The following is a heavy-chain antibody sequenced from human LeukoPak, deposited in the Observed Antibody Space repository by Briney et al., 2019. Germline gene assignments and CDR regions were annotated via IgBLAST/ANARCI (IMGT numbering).Heavy chain of an antibody. CDR3: ARDRSSSGDFDY. Sequence: GGSLRPSCAASGFTFSSYSMNWVRQAPGKGLEWVSSISSSSSYIYYADSVKGRFTISRDNAKNSLYLQMNSLRAEDTAVYYCARDRSSSGDFDYWGQGTLVTVSS. V-gene: IGHV3-21*01. D-gene: IGHD6-6*01. J-gene: IGHJ4*02. CDR2: ISSSSSYI. CDR1: GFTFSSYS.